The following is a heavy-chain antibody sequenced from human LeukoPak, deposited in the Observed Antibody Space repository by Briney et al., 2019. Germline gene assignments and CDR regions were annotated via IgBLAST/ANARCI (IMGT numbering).Heavy chain of an antibody. D-gene: IGHD3-22*01. J-gene: IGHJ4*02. V-gene: IGHV3-7*05. CDR3: AKDLAYQPEITMIVVVINLSFDY. CDR2: IKQDGSEK. Sequence: GGSLRLSCAASGFSFSSYWMNWVRQAPGKGLEWVANIKQDGSEKYYVDSVKGRFTISRDNSKNTLYLQMNSLRAEDTAVYYCAKDLAYQPEITMIVVVINLSFDYWGQGTLVTVSS. CDR1: GFSFSSYW.